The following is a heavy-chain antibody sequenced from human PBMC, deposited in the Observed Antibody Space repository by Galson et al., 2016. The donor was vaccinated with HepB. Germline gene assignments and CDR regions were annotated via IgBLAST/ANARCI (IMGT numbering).Heavy chain of an antibody. CDR3: ASLTWYDP. V-gene: IGHV3-30*03. CDR1: GFTFSSYG. CDR2: ISYDGSDK. Sequence: SLRLSCAASGFTFSSYGMHWVRQAPGKGLEWVAVISYDGSDKQYADSVKGRFTISRDNSKNTLYFQMNSLRTEDTAVYYCASLTWYDPWGQGTLVTVSS. J-gene: IGHJ5*02. D-gene: IGHD2-15*01.